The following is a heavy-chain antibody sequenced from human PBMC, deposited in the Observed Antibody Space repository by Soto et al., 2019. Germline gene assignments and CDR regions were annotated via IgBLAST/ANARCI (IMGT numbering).Heavy chain of an antibody. D-gene: IGHD6-19*01. CDR1: GYTFTSYG. CDR2: ISAYNGNT. CDR3: HSISSGWVCDP. V-gene: IGHV1-18*01. J-gene: IGHJ5*02. Sequence: QVQLVQSGAEVKKPGASVKVSCKASGYTFTSYGISWVRRAPGQGLEWMGWISAYNGNTNYAQKLQGRVTMTTDTSTSTAYLERRSLRSDDTAVYYCHSISSGWVCDPWGQGTLVTVSS.